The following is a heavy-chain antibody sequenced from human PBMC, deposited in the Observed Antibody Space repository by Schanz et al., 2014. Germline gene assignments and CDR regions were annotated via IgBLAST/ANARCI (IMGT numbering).Heavy chain of an antibody. J-gene: IGHJ4*02. V-gene: IGHV3-30*04. D-gene: IGHD3-10*01. CDR1: GFTFSTYA. CDR3: ARGDMVRGVFDY. Sequence: QVQLVESGGGVVQPGGSLRLSCAASGFTFSTYAMHWVRQAPGKGLGWLAVISSDGFNKFYADSVKGRFTISRDNFKNTLYLQMNSLRTEDTAVYYCARGDMVRGVFDYWGQGTLVTVSS. CDR2: ISSDGFNK.